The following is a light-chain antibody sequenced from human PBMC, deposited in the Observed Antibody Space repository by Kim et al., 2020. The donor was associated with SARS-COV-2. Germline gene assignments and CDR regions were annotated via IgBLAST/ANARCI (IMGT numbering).Light chain of an antibody. Sequence: PGERATLSCRASQSIDINLAWYQQRPGQAPRLLVYDASNRATGVPDRFSGSGSGTDFTLTISSLEPEDFSVYYCQQRNSWPPAVTFGGGTKVDIK. CDR3: QQRNSWPPAVT. J-gene: IGKJ4*01. CDR1: QSIDIN. CDR2: DAS. V-gene: IGKV3-11*01.